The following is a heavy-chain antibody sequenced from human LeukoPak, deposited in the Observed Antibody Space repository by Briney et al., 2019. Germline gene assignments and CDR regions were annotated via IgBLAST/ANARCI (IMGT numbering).Heavy chain of an antibody. D-gene: IGHD2-15*01. J-gene: IGHJ4*02. CDR2: IYTSGST. V-gene: IGHV4-61*02. Sequence: SETLSLTCTVSGGSISSGSYYWSWIRQPAEKGLEWIGRIYTSGSTNYNPSLKSRVTISVDTSKNQFSLKLSTVTAADTAVYYCARASNGVAATAVHFDYWGQGTLVTVSS. CDR1: GGSISSGSYY. CDR3: ARASNGVAATAVHFDY.